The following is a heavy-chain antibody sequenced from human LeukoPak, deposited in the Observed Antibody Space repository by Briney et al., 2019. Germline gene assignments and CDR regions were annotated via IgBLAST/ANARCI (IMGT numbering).Heavy chain of an antibody. Sequence: GGSLRLSCAASEFTFSSYGMHWVRQAPGKGLEWVAVISYDGSNKYYADSVKGRFTISRDNSKNTLYLQMNSLRAEDTAVYYCAKDLSIAAAVLFDYWGQGTLVTVSS. CDR1: EFTFSSYG. CDR2: ISYDGSNK. V-gene: IGHV3-30*18. J-gene: IGHJ4*02. CDR3: AKDLSIAAAVLFDY. D-gene: IGHD6-13*01.